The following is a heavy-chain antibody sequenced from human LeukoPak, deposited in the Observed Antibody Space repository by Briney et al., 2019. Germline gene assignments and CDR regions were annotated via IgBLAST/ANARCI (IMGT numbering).Heavy chain of an antibody. CDR3: ARGPSSGWFKLVVSFDY. CDR1: GGSFSGYY. CDR2: INHSGST. V-gene: IGHV4-34*01. J-gene: IGHJ4*02. D-gene: IGHD6-19*01. Sequence: SETLSLTCAVYGGSFSGYYWSWVRQPPGKGLEWIGEINHSGSTNYNPSLKSRVTISVDTSKNQFSLKLSSVTAADTAVYYCARGPSSGWFKLVVSFDYWGQGTLVTVSS.